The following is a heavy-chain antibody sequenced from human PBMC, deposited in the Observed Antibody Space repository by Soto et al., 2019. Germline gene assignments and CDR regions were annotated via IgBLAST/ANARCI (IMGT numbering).Heavy chain of an antibody. D-gene: IGHD2-15*01. CDR3: TRGYCSRDSCYSYWFDP. J-gene: IGHJ5*02. CDR1: GYMFNIYG. Sequence: QIQLVQSAAEVKKPGASVKVSCKASGYMFNIYGINWVRQAPGQGLEWMGWISGYNGNTNYAQKFQGRVTMPTDTSTKTAHMELRSLRSHDTAVYYCTRGYCSRDSCYSYWFDPWGQGTSVTVSS. V-gene: IGHV1-18*01. CDR2: ISGYNGNT.